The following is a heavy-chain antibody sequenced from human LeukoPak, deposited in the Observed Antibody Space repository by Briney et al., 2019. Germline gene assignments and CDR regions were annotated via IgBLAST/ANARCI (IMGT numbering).Heavy chain of an antibody. CDR2: ISAYNGNT. V-gene: IGHV1-18*01. CDR3: ARDQGITIFGVVTHDY. J-gene: IGHJ4*02. CDR1: GYTFTSYG. D-gene: IGHD3-3*01. Sequence: ASVKVSCKASGYTFTSYGISWVRQAPGQGLEWMGWISAYNGNTNYAQKLQGRVTMTTDTSTSTAYMELRSLRSDDTAVYYCARDQGITIFGVVTHDYWGQGTLVTVSS.